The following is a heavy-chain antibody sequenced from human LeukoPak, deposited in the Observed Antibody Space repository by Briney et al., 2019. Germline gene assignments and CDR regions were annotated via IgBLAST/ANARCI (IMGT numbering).Heavy chain of an antibody. V-gene: IGHV4-39*07. CDR2: IFYSGNT. D-gene: IGHD1-26*01. CDR3: ARSFSGSYFPYYYYMDV. J-gene: IGHJ6*03. CDR1: GGSIRSSGHN. Sequence: PSETLSLTCTVSGGSIRSSGHNWDWIRQPPGKGLEYIGSIFYSGNTYYNPSLKSRVTISVDTSKNQFSLKLSSVTAADTAVYYCARSFSGSYFPYYYYMDVWGKGTTVTVSS.